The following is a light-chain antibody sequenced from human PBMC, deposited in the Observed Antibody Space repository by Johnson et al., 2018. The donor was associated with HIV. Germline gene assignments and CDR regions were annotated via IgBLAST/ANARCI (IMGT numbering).Light chain of an antibody. CDR1: SFNIGINY. J-gene: IGLJ1*01. Sequence: QSVLTQPPSVSAAPGQKVSISCSGSSFNIGINYVSWYQQLPGTAPKLLIYDDNKRPSGIPDRFSGSKSGTSATLGITGLQTGDEADYYCGTWDPSLSAGEVFGTGTKVTVL. CDR2: DDN. CDR3: GTWDPSLSAGEV. V-gene: IGLV1-51*01.